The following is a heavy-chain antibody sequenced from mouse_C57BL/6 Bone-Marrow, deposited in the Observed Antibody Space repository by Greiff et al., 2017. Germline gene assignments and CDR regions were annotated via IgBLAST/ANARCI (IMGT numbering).Heavy chain of an antibody. CDR2: ISPSSGYT. CDR3: ARLRDSGFAY. Sequence: VQLQQSGAELARPGASVKMSCKASGYTFTSYTMHWVKQRPGQGLEWIGYISPSSGYTKYNQKFKDKATLTADKSSSTAYMQLISLTSEDSAVYYCARLRDSGFAYWGQGTLVTVSA. D-gene: IGHD3-3*01. V-gene: IGHV1-4*01. CDR1: GYTFTSYT. J-gene: IGHJ3*01.